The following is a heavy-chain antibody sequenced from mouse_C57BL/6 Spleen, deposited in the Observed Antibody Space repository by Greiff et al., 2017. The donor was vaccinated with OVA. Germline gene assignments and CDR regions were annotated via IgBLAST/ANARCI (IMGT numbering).Heavy chain of an antibody. Sequence: EVQLVESGPGLVKPSQSLSLTCSVTGYSITSGYYWNWIRQFPGNKLEWMGYISYDGSNNYNPSLKNRISITRDTSKNQFFLKLNSVTTEDTATYYCARGRQLKYYFDYWGQGTTLTVSS. CDR1: GYSITSGYY. CDR2: ISYDGSN. CDR3: ARGRQLKYYFDY. V-gene: IGHV3-6*01. D-gene: IGHD3-2*02. J-gene: IGHJ2*01.